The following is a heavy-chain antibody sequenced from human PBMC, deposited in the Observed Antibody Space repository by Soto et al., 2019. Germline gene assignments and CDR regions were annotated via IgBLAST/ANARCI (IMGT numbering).Heavy chain of an antibody. CDR3: ARKSIAARPHHY. Sequence: QVQLQQWGAVLLKPSEPLSLTCAVYGGSFSGYYWSWIRQPPGKGLEWIGEINHSGRTNYNPSLKSRVNISVDTSKNQFSLKLSYVTAADTAVYYGARKSIAARPHHYWGQGTLVTVSS. CDR2: INHSGRT. D-gene: IGHD6-6*01. CDR1: GGSFSGYY. V-gene: IGHV4-34*01. J-gene: IGHJ4*02.